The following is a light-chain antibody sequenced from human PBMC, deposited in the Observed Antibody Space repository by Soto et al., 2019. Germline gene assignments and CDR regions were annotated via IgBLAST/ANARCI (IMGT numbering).Light chain of an antibody. V-gene: IGLV1-51*01. J-gene: IGLJ2*01. Sequence: QSVLTKPPSVSAAPGQKVTISCSGSSSNIGNNYVSWYQQLPGTAPKLLIYENNKRPSGIPDRFPGSKSGTSATLGITGLQTGDEADYYCGTWDSSLSAVVFGGGTKLTVL. CDR1: SSNIGNNY. CDR3: GTWDSSLSAVV. CDR2: ENN.